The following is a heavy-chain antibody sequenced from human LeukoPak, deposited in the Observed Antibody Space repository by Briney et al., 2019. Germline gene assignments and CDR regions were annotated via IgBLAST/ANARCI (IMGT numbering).Heavy chain of an antibody. V-gene: IGHV4-4*02. CDR3: ASKGGLDAFDM. CDR2: IYHRGSS. D-gene: IGHD5-12*01. Sequence: SGTLSLTCAVSGGSISSSNWWSWVRPPPGKGLEWIGEIYHRGSSNYNPPLKSRVTISVEKYKKQFSLNLRSVTAAHTAVFYFASKGGLDAFDMWGQGTMVTVSS. J-gene: IGHJ3*02. CDR1: GGSISSSNW.